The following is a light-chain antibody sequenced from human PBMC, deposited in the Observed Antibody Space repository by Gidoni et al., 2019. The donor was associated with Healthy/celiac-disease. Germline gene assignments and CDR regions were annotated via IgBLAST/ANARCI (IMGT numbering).Light chain of an antibody. J-gene: IGLJ3*02. CDR1: SSDVGSYNL. CDR2: EGS. Sequence: QSALTQPASGSGSPGQSITISCTGTSSDVGSYNLVSWYQQHPGKAPKLMIYEGSKRPSGVSNRFSGSKSGTTASLTISGLQAEDEADYYCCSYAGSSFWVFGGGTKLTVL. V-gene: IGLV2-23*01. CDR3: CSYAGSSFWV.